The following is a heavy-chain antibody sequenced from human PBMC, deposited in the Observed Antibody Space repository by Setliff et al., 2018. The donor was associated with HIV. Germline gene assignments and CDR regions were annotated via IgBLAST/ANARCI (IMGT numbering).Heavy chain of an antibody. CDR2: ISAHSGYA. Sequence: GASVKVSCKASGYTSTSYDINWVRQATGQGLEWMGWISAHSGYAKSAQKFQGRVTMDTDTSTNTAYMELKSLRSDDTAVYYCARDPQDTRGWYIYYFDCWGQGTLVTVSS. CDR1: GYTSTSYD. V-gene: IGHV1-18*01. CDR3: ARDPQDTRGWYIYYFDC. J-gene: IGHJ4*02. D-gene: IGHD6-19*01.